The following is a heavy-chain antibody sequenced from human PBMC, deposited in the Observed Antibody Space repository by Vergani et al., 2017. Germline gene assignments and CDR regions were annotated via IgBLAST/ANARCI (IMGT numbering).Heavy chain of an antibody. D-gene: IGHD3-9*01. V-gene: IGHV3-23*01. CDR3: AKPFYDILTGYYNTYHFQH. J-gene: IGHJ1*01. Sequence: EVQLLESGGGLVQPGGSLRLSCAASGFTFSSYAMSWVRQAPGKGLEWVSAISGSGGSTYYADSVKGRFTISRDNSKNTLYLKMNSLRAEDTAVYYCAKPFYDILTGYYNTYHFQHWGRGTLVTVSS. CDR1: GFTFSSYA. CDR2: ISGSGGST.